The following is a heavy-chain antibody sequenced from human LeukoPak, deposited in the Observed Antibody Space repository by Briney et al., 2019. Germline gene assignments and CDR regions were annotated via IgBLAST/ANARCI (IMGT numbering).Heavy chain of an antibody. J-gene: IGHJ6*03. V-gene: IGHV3-48*04. CDR3: ARVRGPTVYTYYLDV. Sequence: PGGSLRLSCAASGFTFYSHGMIWVRQAPGKGLEWDSYISPDSATIYYADSVKGRFTISRDHAKNSLYLQMISLRAEDTALYSCARVRGPTVYTYYLDVWGKGTTVTVSS. CDR1: GFTFYSHG. D-gene: IGHD1-14*01. CDR2: ISPDSATI.